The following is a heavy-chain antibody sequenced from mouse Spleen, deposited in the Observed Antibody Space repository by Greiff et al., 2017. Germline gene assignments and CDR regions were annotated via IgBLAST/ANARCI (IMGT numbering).Heavy chain of an antibody. V-gene: IGHV5-9*04. CDR1: GFTFSSYT. CDR2: ISSGGGNT. Sequence: EVQLVESGGGLVKPGGSLKLSCAASGFTFSSYTMSWVRQTPAKRLEWVATISSGGGNTYYPDSVKGRFTISRDNARNTLYLQMSSLRSEDTAMYYCASVYYGDYGFAYWGQGTLVTVSA. CDR3: ASVYYGDYGFAY. D-gene: IGHD2-13*01. J-gene: IGHJ3*01.